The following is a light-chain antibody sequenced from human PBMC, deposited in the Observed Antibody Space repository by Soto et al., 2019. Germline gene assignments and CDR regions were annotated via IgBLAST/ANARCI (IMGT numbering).Light chain of an antibody. CDR2: LGS. V-gene: IGKV2-28*01. J-gene: IGKJ5*01. CDR1: QSLLHNNGYNY. CDR3: MQALTNPVT. Sequence: EIVMTQSPLSLPVTLGEPASISCRTSQSLLHNNGYNYLDWYVQQTGQSPALVLHLGSNRAPGVPARFSCSGSGTDFTLKLSSVEAEDVGVYYFMQALTNPVTFGHGTRLEIK.